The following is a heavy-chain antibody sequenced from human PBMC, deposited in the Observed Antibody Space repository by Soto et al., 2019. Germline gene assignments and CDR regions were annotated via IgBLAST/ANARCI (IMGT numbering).Heavy chain of an antibody. CDR1: GFIVSDTY. CDR3: AREPRYCRGGSCSITGDAYDI. J-gene: IGHJ3*02. CDR2: ISNRGDT. D-gene: IGHD2-15*01. V-gene: IGHV3-66*01. Sequence: PAGSLRLSCTASGFIVSDTYVNWVRQAPGKGLEWVSVISNRGDTHYADSVRGRFSLSRDISDNTLHLQMNNLRVEDTAVYYCAREPRYCRGGSCSITGDAYDIWGQGTMVTVSS.